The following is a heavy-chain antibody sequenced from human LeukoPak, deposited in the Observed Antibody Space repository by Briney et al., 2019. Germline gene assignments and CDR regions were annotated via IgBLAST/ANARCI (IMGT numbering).Heavy chain of an antibody. CDR1: GFTFSSYG. CDR3: AKDLFYYDKGGFDY. J-gene: IGHJ4*02. V-gene: IGHV3-30*18. Sequence: GGSLRLSCAASGFTFSSYGMHWVRQAPGKGLEWVAFVSYDGSNKYYADSVKGRFTISRDNSKNTLYLQMNSLRAEDTAVCYCAKDLFYYDKGGFDYWGQGTPVTVSS. CDR2: VSYDGSNK. D-gene: IGHD3-22*01.